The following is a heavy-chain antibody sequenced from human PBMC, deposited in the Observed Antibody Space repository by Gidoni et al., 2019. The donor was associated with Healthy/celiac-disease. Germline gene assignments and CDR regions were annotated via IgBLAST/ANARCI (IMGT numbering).Heavy chain of an antibody. CDR3: AKDSAPLLRYYSYYMDV. Sequence: SYGMHGVRQAPGKGLEWVAVISYDGSNKYYADSVKGRFTISRDNSKNTLYLQMNSLRAEDTAVYYCAKDSAPLLRYYSYYMDVWGKGTTVTVSS. CDR2: ISYDGSNK. V-gene: IGHV3-30*18. D-gene: IGHD3-3*01. CDR1: SYG. J-gene: IGHJ6*03.